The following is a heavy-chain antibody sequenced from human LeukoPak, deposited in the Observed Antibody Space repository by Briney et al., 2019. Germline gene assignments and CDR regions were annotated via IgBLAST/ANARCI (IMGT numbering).Heavy chain of an antibody. Sequence: SVKVSCKASGGTFSSYAISWVRQAPGQGLEWMGGIIPIFGTANYAQKFQGRVTITADESTSTAYMELSSLRSEDTAVYYCARETTYDYGDLYYFDYWGQGTLVTVSS. V-gene: IGHV1-69*13. CDR2: IIPIFGTA. J-gene: IGHJ4*02. CDR3: ARETTYDYGDLYYFDY. CDR1: GGTFSSYA. D-gene: IGHD4-17*01.